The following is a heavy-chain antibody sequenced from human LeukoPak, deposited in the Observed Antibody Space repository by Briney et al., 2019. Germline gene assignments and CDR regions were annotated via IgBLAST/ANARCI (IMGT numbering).Heavy chain of an antibody. V-gene: IGHV1-2*02. Sequence: APVKVSCKASGYTFTGYYMHWVRQAPGQGLEWMGWINPNSGGTNYAQKFQGRVTMTRDTSISTAYMELSRLRSDDTAVYYCARAHYGSGTDTVDYWGQEPWSPSPQ. CDR3: ARAHYGSGTDTVDY. CDR2: INPNSGGT. CDR1: GYTFTGYY. D-gene: IGHD3-10*01. J-gene: IGHJ4*01.